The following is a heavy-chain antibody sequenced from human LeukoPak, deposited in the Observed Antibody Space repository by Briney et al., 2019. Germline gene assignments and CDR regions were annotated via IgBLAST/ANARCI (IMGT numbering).Heavy chain of an antibody. D-gene: IGHD2-2*01. CDR2: IRSKAYGGAT. CDR1: GFTFGDYA. J-gene: IGHJ5*02. Sequence: GGSLRLSCTASGFTFGDYAMSWFRQAPGKGLEWVGFIRSKAYGGATEYAASVKGGFTISRDDSKSIAYLQMNSLKTEDTAVYYCTRAYTQLGFDPWGQGTLVTVSS. CDR3: TRAYTQLGFDP. V-gene: IGHV3-49*03.